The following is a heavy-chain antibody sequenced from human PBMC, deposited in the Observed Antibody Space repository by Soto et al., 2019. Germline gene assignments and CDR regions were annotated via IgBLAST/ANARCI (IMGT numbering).Heavy chain of an antibody. CDR2: NYYSGIT. Sequence: SETLSLTCTVSGGSISSGGYYWTWIRQHPGKGLEWIGYNYYSGITYYNPSLKSRVTISLDTSKNQFSLKLSSVTAADTAVYYCARERLFCPGGNCHCYFNYWGQGTLVTVSS. J-gene: IGHJ4*03. CDR3: ARERLFCPGGNCHCYFNY. CDR1: GGSISSGGYY. V-gene: IGHV4-31*03. D-gene: IGHD2-15*01.